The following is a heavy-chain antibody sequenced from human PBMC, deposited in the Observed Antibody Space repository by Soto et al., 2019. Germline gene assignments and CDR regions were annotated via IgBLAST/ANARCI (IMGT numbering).Heavy chain of an antibody. J-gene: IGHJ6*03. CDR2: ISWNSGSI. CDR3: AKGYGSGSYFGYYYMDV. CDR1: GVTFVDYA. Sequence: GGSLRLSCAASGVTFVDYAMHWVRQAPGKGLEWVSGISWNSGSIGYADSVKGRFTISRDNAKNSLYLQMNSLRAEDTALYYCAKGYGSGSYFGYYYMDVWGKGTTVTVSS. D-gene: IGHD3-10*01. V-gene: IGHV3-9*01.